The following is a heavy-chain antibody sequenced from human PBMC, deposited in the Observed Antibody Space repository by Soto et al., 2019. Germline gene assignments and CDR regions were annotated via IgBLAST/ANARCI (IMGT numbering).Heavy chain of an antibody. CDR2: VSHSGIF. J-gene: IGHJ5*01. V-gene: IGHV4-59*08. CDR1: GVSISRHY. CDR3: ARQGYGSGPNWFDS. Sequence: SETLSLTCTVSGVSISRHYWSWLRQPPGKGLEWIGYVSHSGIFNYNPPLKSRVTISVDTSKNRFSLNLNSVTAADTAVYYCARQGYGSGPNWFDSWGQGTLVTVSS. D-gene: IGHD3-10*01.